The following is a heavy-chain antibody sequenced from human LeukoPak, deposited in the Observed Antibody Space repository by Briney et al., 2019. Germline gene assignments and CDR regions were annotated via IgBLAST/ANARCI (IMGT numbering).Heavy chain of an antibody. Sequence: SETLSLTCSVSDGSISSYYWRWIRQPPGKGLEWIGNINYSGSTNYNPSLKSRVTISVDTSKNQFSLKLSSVTAADTAVYYCARERAHYYGSGRRPDYWGQGTLVTVSS. D-gene: IGHD3-10*01. CDR1: DGSISSYY. CDR3: ARERAHYYGSGRRPDY. J-gene: IGHJ4*02. V-gene: IGHV4-59*01. CDR2: INYSGST.